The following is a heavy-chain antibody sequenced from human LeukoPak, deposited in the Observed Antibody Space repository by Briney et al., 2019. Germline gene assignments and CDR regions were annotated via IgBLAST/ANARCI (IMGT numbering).Heavy chain of an antibody. J-gene: IGHJ3*02. Sequence: ASVKVSCKASGYTFTGYYMHWVRQAPGQGLEWVGGSNPNSGGTKYAKKFQGRVTMTRDTSISTASIELSRLRSDDTAVYDCARDRCSSTSCYWIVRAFDIWGQGTMVTVSS. CDR2: SNPNSGGT. CDR3: ARDRCSSTSCYWIVRAFDI. CDR1: GYTFTGYY. D-gene: IGHD2-2*01. V-gene: IGHV1-2*02.